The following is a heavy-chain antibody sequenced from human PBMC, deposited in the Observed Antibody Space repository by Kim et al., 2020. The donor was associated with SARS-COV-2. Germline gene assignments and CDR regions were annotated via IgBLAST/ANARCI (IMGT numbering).Heavy chain of an antibody. J-gene: IGHJ4*02. V-gene: IGHV3-23*01. Sequence: ADSVKGRFTISRDNSKNTLYLQMNSLGAEDTAVYYCAKARGYSGYDLLLWGQGTLVTVSS. D-gene: IGHD5-12*01. CDR3: AKARGYSGYDLLL.